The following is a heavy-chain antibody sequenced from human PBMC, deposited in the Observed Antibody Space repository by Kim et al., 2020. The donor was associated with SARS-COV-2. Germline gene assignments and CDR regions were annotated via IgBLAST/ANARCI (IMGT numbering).Heavy chain of an antibody. Sequence: SVKVSCKASGGTFSSYAISWVRQAPGQGLEWMGGIIPIFGTANYAQKFQGRVTITADESTSTAYMELSSLRAEDTAVYYCARDRDRIAALRDNAFDIWGQGTMVTVSS. V-gene: IGHV1-69*13. CDR1: GGTFSSYA. CDR2: IIPIFGTA. J-gene: IGHJ3*02. D-gene: IGHD6-6*01. CDR3: ARDRDRIAALRDNAFDI.